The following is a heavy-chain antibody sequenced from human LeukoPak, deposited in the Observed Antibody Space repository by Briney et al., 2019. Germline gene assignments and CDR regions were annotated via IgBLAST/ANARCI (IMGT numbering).Heavy chain of an antibody. CDR3: ATYRQIQVPFEF. Sequence: GGSLRLSCAASGLTFGSYVMHWVRQAPGKGLEWVAIISYDGSNEYYADSVKGRFTISRDNSRSTLSLQMDSLRAEDTATYYCATYRQIQVPFEFWGQGTLVTVSS. CDR1: GLTFGSYV. J-gene: IGHJ4*02. D-gene: IGHD5-18*01. V-gene: IGHV3-30*04. CDR2: ISYDGSNE.